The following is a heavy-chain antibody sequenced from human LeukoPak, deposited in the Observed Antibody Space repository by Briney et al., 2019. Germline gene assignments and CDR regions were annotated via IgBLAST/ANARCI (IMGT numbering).Heavy chain of an antibody. J-gene: IGHJ4*02. D-gene: IGHD2-15*01. CDR1: GYSISSGYY. CDR2: IYHSGST. CDR3: AREGRRYCSGGSCKLLDY. V-gene: IGHV4-38-2*02. Sequence: SETLSLTCTVSGYSISSGYYWGWIRQPPGKGLEWIGSIYHSGSTYYNPSLKSRVTISVDTSKNQFSLKLSSVTAADTAVYYCAREGRRYCSGGSCKLLDYWGQGTLVTVSS.